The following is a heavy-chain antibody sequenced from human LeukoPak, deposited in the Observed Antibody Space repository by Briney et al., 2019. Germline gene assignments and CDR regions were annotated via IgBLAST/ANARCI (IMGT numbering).Heavy chain of an antibody. CDR1: GGSISSYY. V-gene: IGHV4-59*01. Sequence: SETLSLTCTVSGGSISSYYWSWIRQPPGKGLEWIGYIYYSGSTNYNPSLKSRVTISVDTSKNQFSLKLSSVTAADTAVYYCAREQVGATGPPLIDYWGQGTLVTVSS. CDR3: AREQVGATGPPLIDY. D-gene: IGHD1-26*01. CDR2: IYYSGST. J-gene: IGHJ4*02.